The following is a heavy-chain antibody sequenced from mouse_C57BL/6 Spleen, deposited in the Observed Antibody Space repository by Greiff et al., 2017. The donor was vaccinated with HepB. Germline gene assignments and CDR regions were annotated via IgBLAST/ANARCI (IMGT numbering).Heavy chain of an antibody. V-gene: IGHV5-15*01. CDR3: ARGDSNGFAY. J-gene: IGHJ3*01. D-gene: IGHD2-5*01. CDR2: ISNLAYSI. CDR1: GFTFSDYG. Sequence: EVHLVESGGGLVQPGGSLKLSCAASGFTFSDYGMAWVRQAPRKGPEWVAFISNLAYSIYYADTVTGRFTISRENAKNTLYLEMSSLRSEDTAMYYCARGDSNGFAYWGQGTLVTVSA.